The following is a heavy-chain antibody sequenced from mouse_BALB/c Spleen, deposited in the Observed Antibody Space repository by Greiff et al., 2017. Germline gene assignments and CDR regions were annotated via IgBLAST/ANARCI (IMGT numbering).Heavy chain of an antibody. CDR3: ARGGDGPWFAY. CDR1: GFTFSSFG. CDR2: ISSGSSTI. V-gene: IGHV5-17*02. J-gene: IGHJ3*01. Sequence: EVHLVESGGGLVQPGGSRKLSCAASGFTFSSFGMHWVRQAPEKGLEWVAYISSGSSTIYYADTVKGRFTISRDNPKNTLFLQMTSLRSEDTAMYYCARGGDGPWFAYWGQGTLVTVSA. D-gene: IGHD1-2*01.